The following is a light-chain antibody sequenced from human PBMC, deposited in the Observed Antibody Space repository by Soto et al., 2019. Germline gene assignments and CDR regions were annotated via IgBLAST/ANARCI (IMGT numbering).Light chain of an antibody. J-gene: IGKJ4*01. CDR3: QQYYTTLS. CDR1: QSVLYNSDNKNY. V-gene: IGKV4-1*01. Sequence: DIVMTQSPDSLAVSLGERATINCKSSQSVLYNSDNKNYLAWYQQKPGQPPKLLIYWASTRDSGIPDRFSGSGSGADSTLTISSLQADDVAVYYCQQYYTTLSFGGGTKVEIK. CDR2: WAS.